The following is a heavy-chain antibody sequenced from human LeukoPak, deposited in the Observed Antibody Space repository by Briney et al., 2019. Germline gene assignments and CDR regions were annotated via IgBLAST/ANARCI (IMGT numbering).Heavy chain of an antibody. CDR1: GFTFTSCG. D-gene: IGHD6-13*01. J-gene: IGHJ4*02. V-gene: IGHV3-23*01. CDR2: ISESGGST. CDR3: AKDQQLVLDY. Sequence: PGGSLRLSCAASGFTFTSCGMSWVRQAPGKGLEWVSGISESGGSTYYADSVKGRFTISRDNSQNTVYLQMNSLRAEDTAVYYCAKDQQLVLDYWGQGTLVTVSS.